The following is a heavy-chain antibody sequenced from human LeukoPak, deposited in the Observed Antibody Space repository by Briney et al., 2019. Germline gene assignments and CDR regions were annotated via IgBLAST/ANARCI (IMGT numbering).Heavy chain of an antibody. Sequence: GGSLRLSCAASGFTFSSYWMHWVRQAPGKGLVWVSRITSDGSITTYADSVKGRFTNTRDNARNTVYLQMNNLRAEDTAVYYCARDVPGQLGGLDHWGQGTLVTVSS. J-gene: IGHJ4*02. CDR1: GFTFSSYW. V-gene: IGHV3-74*01. CDR2: ITSDGSIT. CDR3: ARDVPGQLGGLDH. D-gene: IGHD6-6*01.